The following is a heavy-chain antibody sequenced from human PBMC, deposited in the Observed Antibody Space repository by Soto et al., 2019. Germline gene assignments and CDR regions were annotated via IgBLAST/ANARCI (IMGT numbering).Heavy chain of an antibody. CDR2: IYYTGNT. CDR1: GGSISSSGYY. J-gene: IGHJ5*02. V-gene: IGHV4-39*01. D-gene: IGHD1-1*01. Sequence: SETLSLTCTVSGGSISSSGYYWGWIRQPPGKGPQWVGSIYYTGNTYYNPSLKSRVTISADTSKKQFSLKLNSVTAADSAVYYCVLDSHNDQGWFDPWGEGTLVTVSS. CDR3: VLDSHNDQGWFDP.